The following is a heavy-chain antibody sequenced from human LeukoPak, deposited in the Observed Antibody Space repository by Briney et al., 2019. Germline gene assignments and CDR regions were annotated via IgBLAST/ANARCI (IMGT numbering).Heavy chain of an antibody. CDR3: ARSMGSPTSGFEH. Sequence: SQTLSLTCAISGDSVSNNSAAWSWIRQSPSRGLEWLGRTYYRSKWYNDYAVSLKSRITINPDTSKNHFALQLNSVTPEDTAVYYCARSMGSPTSGFEHWGQGTLVTVSS. CDR2: TYYRSKWYN. J-gene: IGHJ4*02. CDR1: GDSVSNNSAA. D-gene: IGHD1-26*01. V-gene: IGHV6-1*01.